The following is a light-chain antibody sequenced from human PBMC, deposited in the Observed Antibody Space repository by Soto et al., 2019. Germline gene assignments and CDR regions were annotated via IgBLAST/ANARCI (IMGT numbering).Light chain of an antibody. V-gene: IGKV1-5*03. CDR2: KAS. Sequence: DIQMTQSPSTLSASVGDRVTVTCRASQSISTWLAWYQQKPGRAPKLLIYKASSLESGVPSRFSGSGSGTEFTLTIPSLQPDDFATYYCQQYNSNSLFTFGPGTKVDIK. CDR1: QSISTW. J-gene: IGKJ3*01. CDR3: QQYNSNSLFT.